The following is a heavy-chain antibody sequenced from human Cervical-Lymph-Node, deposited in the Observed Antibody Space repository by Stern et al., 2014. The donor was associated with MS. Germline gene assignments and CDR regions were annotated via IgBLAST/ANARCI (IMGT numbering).Heavy chain of an antibody. CDR3: ARERDNSYAFDS. D-gene: IGHD3-16*01. Sequence: VQLVESGADMRKPGSLVRVSCKASGGSFRTSVISWLRQAPGQALEWLGGISPMFGRANYAQRFQGSVTITADESTSTVYMGLTSLRSEDTAVYYCARERDNSYAFDSWGQGTLVTVSS. V-gene: IGHV1-69*19. J-gene: IGHJ4*02. CDR1: GGSFRTSV. CDR2: ISPMFGRA.